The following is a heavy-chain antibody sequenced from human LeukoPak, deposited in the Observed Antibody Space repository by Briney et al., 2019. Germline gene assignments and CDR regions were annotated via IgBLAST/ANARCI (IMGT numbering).Heavy chain of an antibody. CDR1: GYSISSGYY. CDR2: IYHSGST. CDR3: ARDSLDTAMVPYYYYYYMDV. D-gene: IGHD5-18*01. V-gene: IGHV4-38-2*02. Sequence: SETLSLTCTVSGYSISSGYYWGWIRQPPGKGLEWIGSIYHSGSTYYNPSLKSRVTISVDTSKNQFPLKLSSVTAADTAVYYCARDSLDTAMVPYYYYYYMDVWGKGTTVTISS. J-gene: IGHJ6*03.